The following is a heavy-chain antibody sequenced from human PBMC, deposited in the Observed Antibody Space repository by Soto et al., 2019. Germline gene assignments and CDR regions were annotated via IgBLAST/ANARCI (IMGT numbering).Heavy chain of an antibody. J-gene: IGHJ6*02. CDR1: GVSFSGYC. CDR2: INHSGST. Sequence: TSETRSLTCAVYGVSFSGYCWSWIRQHPGKGLEWIREINHSGSTNYNPSLKSRVTISVDTSKNQFSLKLSSVTAADTAVYYCAREGYGSGSQLYYYYGMDVWGQGTTVT. D-gene: IGHD3-10*01. V-gene: IGHV4-34*01. CDR3: AREGYGSGSQLYYYYGMDV.